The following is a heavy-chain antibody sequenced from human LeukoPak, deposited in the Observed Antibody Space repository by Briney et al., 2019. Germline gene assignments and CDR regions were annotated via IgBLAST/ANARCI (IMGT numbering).Heavy chain of an antibody. CDR3: AKGDSSGYYFPSFRFDP. V-gene: IGHV3-30*18. Sequence: GRSLRLSCAASGFTFSSYGMHWVCQAPGKGLEWVAVISYDGSNKYYADSVKGRFTISRDNSKNTLYLQMNSLRAEDTAVYYCAKGDSSGYYFPSFRFDPWGQGTLVTVSS. D-gene: IGHD3-22*01. CDR2: ISYDGSNK. J-gene: IGHJ5*02. CDR1: GFTFSSYG.